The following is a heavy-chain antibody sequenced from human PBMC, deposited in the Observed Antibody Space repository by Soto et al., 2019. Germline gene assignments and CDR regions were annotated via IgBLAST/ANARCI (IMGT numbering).Heavy chain of an antibody. CDR2: ISYDGSNK. D-gene: IGHD1-20*01. V-gene: IGHV3-30*18. Sequence: PGGSLRLSCAASGFTFSSYGMHWVRQAPGKGLEWVAVISYDGSNKYYADSVKGRFTISRDNSKNTLYLQMNSLRAEDTAVYYCAKDKTYNWNYYYGMDVWGQGTTVTVSS. CDR1: GFTFSSYG. CDR3: AKDKTYNWNYYYGMDV. J-gene: IGHJ6*02.